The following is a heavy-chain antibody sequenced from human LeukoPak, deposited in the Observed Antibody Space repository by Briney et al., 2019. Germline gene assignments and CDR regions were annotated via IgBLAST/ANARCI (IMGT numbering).Heavy chain of an antibody. CDR1: GGSISSYY. J-gene: IGHJ4*02. D-gene: IGHD3-22*01. Sequence: SETLPLTCTVSGGSISSYYWSWIRQPPGKGLEWIGYIYYSGSTNYNPSLKSRVTISVDTSKNQFSLKLSSVTAADTAVYYCARGAGYDSSGYIPGYWGQGTLVTVSS. CDR2: IYYSGST. CDR3: ARGAGYDSSGYIPGY. V-gene: IGHV4-59*01.